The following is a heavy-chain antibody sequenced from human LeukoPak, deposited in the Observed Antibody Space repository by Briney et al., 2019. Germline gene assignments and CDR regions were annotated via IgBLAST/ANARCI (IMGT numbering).Heavy chain of an antibody. CDR1: GGSISNYY. Sequence: SETLSLTCTVSGGSISNYYWSWIRQPPGKGLEWIGYTHYSGIASYNPSLKSRVTISLDTSNDRFSLKLSSVTAADTAVYFCARGLGYCSGRTCYSGNYWGRGTLVTVSS. V-gene: IGHV4-59*01. J-gene: IGHJ4*01. CDR2: THYSGIA. D-gene: IGHD2-15*01. CDR3: ARGLGYCSGRTCYSGNY.